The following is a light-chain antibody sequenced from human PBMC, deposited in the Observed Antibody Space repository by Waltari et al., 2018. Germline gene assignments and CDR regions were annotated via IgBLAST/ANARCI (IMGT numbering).Light chain of an antibody. CDR3: QQYNNWPPYT. CDR1: QTVTSN. Sequence: EVVMTQSPATLSVSPGERATLSCRASQTVTSNLAWYQQRPGQAPRLLIYDASTRVTGVPARFSGSGSGTDFTLTISSMQSEDFAVYYCQQYNNWPPYTFGQGTTLEIK. V-gene: IGKV3-15*01. J-gene: IGKJ2*01. CDR2: DAS.